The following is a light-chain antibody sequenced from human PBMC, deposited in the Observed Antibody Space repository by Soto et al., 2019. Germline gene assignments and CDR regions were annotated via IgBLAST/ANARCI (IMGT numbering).Light chain of an antibody. CDR1: SSNIGSNT. Sequence: QSVLTQPPSASGTPGQRVTISCSGSSSNIGSNTVNWYQQLPGTAPKLLIYNYNQRPSGVPDRFSGSRSGTSASLAISGLQSEDEADYYCAAWDDSLNAVVFGGGTKLTVL. V-gene: IGLV1-44*01. CDR3: AAWDDSLNAVV. J-gene: IGLJ2*01. CDR2: NYN.